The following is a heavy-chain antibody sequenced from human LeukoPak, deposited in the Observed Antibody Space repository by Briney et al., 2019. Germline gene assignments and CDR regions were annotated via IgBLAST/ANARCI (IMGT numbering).Heavy chain of an antibody. CDR3: AREYGDYEGVSSAFDI. CDR1: GYTFTSYY. V-gene: IGHV1-46*01. CDR2: INPSGGST. J-gene: IGHJ3*02. D-gene: IGHD4-17*01. Sequence: ASVKVSCKASGYTFTSYYMHWVRQAPGQGLEWMGIINPSGGSTSYAQKFQGRVTMTRDTSTSTAYMELSSLRSEDTAVYYCAREYGDYEGVSSAFDIWGQGTMVTVSS.